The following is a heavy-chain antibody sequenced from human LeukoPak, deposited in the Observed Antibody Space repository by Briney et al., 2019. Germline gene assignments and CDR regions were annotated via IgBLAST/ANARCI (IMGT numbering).Heavy chain of an antibody. CDR1: GGSFSGYY. CDR2: IYYSGST. CDR3: AKWGKGNNWDIDDH. Sequence: SETLSLTCAVYGGSFSGYYWRWIRQPPEKGLECIGYIYYSGSTNYNPSLKSRFTISVDTSKNQFSLKLSSVTAADTAVYYCAKWGKGNNWDIDDHWGQGTLVTVSS. J-gene: IGHJ4*02. D-gene: IGHD1-1*01. V-gene: IGHV4-59*12.